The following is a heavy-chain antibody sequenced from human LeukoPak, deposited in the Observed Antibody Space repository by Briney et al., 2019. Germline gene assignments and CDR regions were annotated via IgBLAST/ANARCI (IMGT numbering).Heavy chain of an antibody. J-gene: IGHJ4*02. CDR2: INHSGST. D-gene: IGHD3-10*01. CDR3: ASGMIRGIAPIVVDY. Sequence: PSETLSLTCAVYGGSFSGYYWSWIRQPPGKGLEWIGEINHSGSTNYNPSLKSRVTISVDTSKNQFSLKLSSVTAADTAVYYCASGMIRGIAPIVVDYWGQGTLVTGSS. V-gene: IGHV4-34*01. CDR1: GGSFSGYY.